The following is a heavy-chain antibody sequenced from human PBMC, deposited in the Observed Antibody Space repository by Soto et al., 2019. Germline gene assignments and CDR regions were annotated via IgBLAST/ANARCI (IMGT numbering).Heavy chain of an antibody. CDR2: ITAGGNT. D-gene: IGHD1-1*01. J-gene: IGHJ4*02. V-gene: IGHV3-23*01. CDR3: AKGPTATTTRADY. Sequence: GGSLRLSCAASAFTFSDYAMNWVRQAPGKGLEWVSRITAGGNTYYADSVKGRFTISRDNSKNTLYVQMNSLRAEDTAVYYCAKGPTATTTRADYWGQGILVTVSS. CDR1: AFTFSDYA.